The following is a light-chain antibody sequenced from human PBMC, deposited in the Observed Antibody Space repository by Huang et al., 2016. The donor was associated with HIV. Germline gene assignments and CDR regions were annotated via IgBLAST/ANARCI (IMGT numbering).Light chain of an antibody. V-gene: IGKV2-28*01. J-gene: IGKJ1*01. CDR3: MQALEAPWT. Sequence: DIVMTQSPLHLPVTPGEPASISCTSSQSLRHSDTYNYLDWYLQKPGQPPQLLIYLGSNRASGVPDRFSGSGSGTDFTLKISRVDADDVGSYYCMQALEAPWTFGRGTKVEIK. CDR2: LGS. CDR1: QSLRHSDTYNY.